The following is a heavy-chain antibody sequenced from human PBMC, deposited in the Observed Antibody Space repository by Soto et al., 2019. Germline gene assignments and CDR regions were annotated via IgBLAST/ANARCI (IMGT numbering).Heavy chain of an antibody. CDR1: GGSISSYY. CDR2: IYYSGST. V-gene: IGHV4-59*01. Sequence: SETLSLTCTVSGGSISSYYWSWIRQPPGKGLEWIGYIYYSGSTNYNPSLKSRVTISVDTSKNQFSLKLSSVTAADTAVYYCAGAGFLEWLSSFDPWGQGTLVTVSS. D-gene: IGHD3-3*01. CDR3: AGAGFLEWLSSFDP. J-gene: IGHJ5*02.